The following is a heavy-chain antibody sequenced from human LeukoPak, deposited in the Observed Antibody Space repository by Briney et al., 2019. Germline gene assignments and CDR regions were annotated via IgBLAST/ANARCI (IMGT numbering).Heavy chain of an antibody. Sequence: GGSLRLSCAASGFTFSIYWMSWVRQVPGKGLEWVANINQDGSEKYYVGSVKGRFTISRDNAKNSLYLQMNSLRAEDTAVYYCARGVKSAVWQAFDIWGKGTMVTVSS. D-gene: IGHD6-13*01. CDR3: ARGVKSAVWQAFDI. J-gene: IGHJ3*02. CDR1: GFTFSIYW. V-gene: IGHV3-7*04. CDR2: INQDGSEK.